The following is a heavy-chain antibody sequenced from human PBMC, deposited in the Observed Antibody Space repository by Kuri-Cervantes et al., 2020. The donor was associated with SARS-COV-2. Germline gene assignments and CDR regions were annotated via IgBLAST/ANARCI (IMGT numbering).Heavy chain of an antibody. J-gene: IGHJ4*02. CDR1: GGTFSSYT. D-gene: IGHD3-10*01. Sequence: SVKVSCKASGGTFSSYTISWVRQAPGQGLEWMGGIITVFGTANYAQKFQDRVTLIADKSTSTVFMELSRLSSEDAAVYYCAKELLWFGDLHGGYFDYWGQGTLVTVSS. CDR3: AKELLWFGDLHGGYFDY. CDR2: IITVFGTA. V-gene: IGHV1-69*06.